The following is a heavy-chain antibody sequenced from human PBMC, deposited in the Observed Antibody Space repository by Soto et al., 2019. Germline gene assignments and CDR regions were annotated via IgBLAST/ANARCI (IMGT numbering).Heavy chain of an antibody. Sequence: ASVEVSCKASGYTFSPCCMDWVRQAPGQGYEWMGIINPSGGSTTYAQKFQGRVTMTRDTSTTTVYMELSSLKSEDTAVYYCARYDYNGYYFDYWGQGTLVNVSS. CDR1: GYTFSPCC. V-gene: IGHV1-46*01. CDR2: INPSGGST. CDR3: ARYDYNGYYFDY. D-gene: IGHD4-4*01. J-gene: IGHJ4*02.